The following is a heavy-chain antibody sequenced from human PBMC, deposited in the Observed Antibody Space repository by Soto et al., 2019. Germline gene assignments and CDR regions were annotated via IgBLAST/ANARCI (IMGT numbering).Heavy chain of an antibody. Sequence: SETLSLTCTVSGGSVSSGSYYWSWIRQPPGKGLEWIGYIYYSGSTNYNPSLKSRVTISVDTSKNQFSLKLSSVTAADTAVYYCAREYYYDSSGTHFDYWGQGTLVTV. CDR1: GGSVSSGSYY. V-gene: IGHV4-61*01. CDR3: AREYYYDSSGTHFDY. J-gene: IGHJ4*02. CDR2: IYYSGST. D-gene: IGHD3-22*01.